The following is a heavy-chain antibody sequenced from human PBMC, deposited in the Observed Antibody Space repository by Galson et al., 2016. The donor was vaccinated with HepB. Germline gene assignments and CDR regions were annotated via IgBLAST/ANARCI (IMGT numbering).Heavy chain of an antibody. CDR3: AKRRSTIWDFDS. V-gene: IGHV3-74*03. CDR2: IKTDGTTT. CDR1: GFTFTDYW. D-gene: IGHD2-21*01. Sequence: SLRLSCAASGFTFTDYWMDWVRQAPGEGLVWVTSIKTDGTTTKYEDSVKGRFPMSRDNAKNTLHLQMNILRVDDTAGYYCAKRRSTIWDFDSWGQGILFTVSS. J-gene: IGHJ4*02.